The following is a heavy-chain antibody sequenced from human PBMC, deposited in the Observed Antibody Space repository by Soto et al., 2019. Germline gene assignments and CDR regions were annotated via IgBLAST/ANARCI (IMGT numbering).Heavy chain of an antibody. CDR2: ISAYNGNT. CDR1: GYTFTSYG. V-gene: IGHV1-18*01. D-gene: IGHD3-16*01. Sequence: QVQLVQSGAEVKKPGASVKVSCKASGYTFTSYGISWVRQAPGQGLEWMGWISAYNGNTNYAQKLQGRVTMTTDTSTSTASMELRSLRSDDTAVYYCARGFGRDTPTYYGMDVWGQGTTVTVSS. J-gene: IGHJ6*02. CDR3: ARGFGRDTPTYYGMDV.